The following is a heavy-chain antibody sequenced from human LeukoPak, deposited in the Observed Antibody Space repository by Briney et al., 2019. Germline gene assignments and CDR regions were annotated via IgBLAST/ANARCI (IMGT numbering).Heavy chain of an antibody. CDR2: ISATGDST. D-gene: IGHD3-9*01. CDR1: GFTFSSYW. J-gene: IGHJ4*02. V-gene: IGHV3-21*01. CDR3: ARSLHSLHTYYDILTGYYHPPFDY. Sequence: GGSLRLSCAASGFTFSSYWMSWVRQAPGKGLQWVSGISATGDSTYYADSVKGRFTISRDNAKNSLYLQMNSLRAEDTAVYYCARSLHSLHTYYDILTGYYHPPFDYWGQGTLVTVSS.